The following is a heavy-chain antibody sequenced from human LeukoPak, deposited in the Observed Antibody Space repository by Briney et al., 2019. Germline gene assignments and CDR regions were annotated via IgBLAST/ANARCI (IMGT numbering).Heavy chain of an antibody. Sequence: SETLSLTCTVSGGCVSSGSYYWSWIRQPPGKGLEWIGYIYYSGSTNYNPSLKSRVTIPVDTSKNQFSLKLGSVTAADTAVNYCARGVAVAGNLDYWGQGTLVTVSS. D-gene: IGHD6-19*01. CDR1: GGCVSSGSYY. CDR3: ARGVAVAGNLDY. CDR2: IYYSGST. J-gene: IGHJ4*02. V-gene: IGHV4-61*01.